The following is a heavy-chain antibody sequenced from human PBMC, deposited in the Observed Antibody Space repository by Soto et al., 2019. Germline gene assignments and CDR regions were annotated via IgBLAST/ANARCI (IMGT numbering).Heavy chain of an antibody. Sequence: SETLSLTCTVSGGSISSNSYYWGWTRQPPGKGLEWIGSIYYSGNTYYNPSLKSRVTISVDTSKNQFSVNLSSVTAADTAVYYCARQRGGYYDSSSNLYYFDYWGQGTLVTVSS. D-gene: IGHD3-22*01. J-gene: IGHJ4*02. CDR1: GGSISSNSYY. V-gene: IGHV4-39*01. CDR2: IYYSGNT. CDR3: ARQRGGYYDSSSNLYYFDY.